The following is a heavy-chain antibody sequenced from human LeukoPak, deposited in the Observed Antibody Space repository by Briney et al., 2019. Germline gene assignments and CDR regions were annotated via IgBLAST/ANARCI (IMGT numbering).Heavy chain of an antibody. J-gene: IGHJ4*02. CDR1: GYTFTGYY. V-gene: IGHV1-2*02. CDR2: INPNSGGT. Sequence: GASVKVSCKASGYTFTGYYMHWVRQAPGQGLEWMGWINPNSGGTNYAQKFQGRVTMTRDTSISTAYKELSRLRSDDTAVYYCARGSYSSSWYFGGAFDYWGQGTLVTVSS. D-gene: IGHD6-13*01. CDR3: ARGSYSSSWYFGGAFDY.